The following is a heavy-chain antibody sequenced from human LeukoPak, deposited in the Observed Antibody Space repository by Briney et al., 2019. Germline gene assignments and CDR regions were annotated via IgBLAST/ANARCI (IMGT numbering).Heavy chain of an antibody. CDR2: IYYSGST. V-gene: IGHV4-31*03. CDR1: GGSISSGGYY. D-gene: IGHD5-18*01. CDR3: ARDSPPSYGYDDAFDI. J-gene: IGHJ3*02. Sequence: SETLSLTCTVSGGSISSGGYYWSWIRQHPGKGLEWIGYIYYSGSTYYNPSLKSRVTISVDTSKNQFSLKLSSVTAADTAVYYCARDSPPSYGYDDAFDIWGQGTMVTVSS.